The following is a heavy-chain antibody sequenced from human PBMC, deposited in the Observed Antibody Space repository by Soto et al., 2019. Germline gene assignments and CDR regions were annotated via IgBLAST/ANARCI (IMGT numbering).Heavy chain of an antibody. CDR1: GGSISSGGYY. V-gene: IGHV4-31*03. D-gene: IGHD1-26*01. CDR3: ARELNIYEWELLRWFDP. J-gene: IGHJ5*02. Sequence: SETLSLTCTVSGGSISSGGYYWSWIRQHPGKGLEWIGYIYYSGSTYYNPSLKSRVTISVDTSKNQFSLKLSSVTAADTAVYYCARELNIYEWELLRWFDPWGQGTLVTVSS. CDR2: IYYSGST.